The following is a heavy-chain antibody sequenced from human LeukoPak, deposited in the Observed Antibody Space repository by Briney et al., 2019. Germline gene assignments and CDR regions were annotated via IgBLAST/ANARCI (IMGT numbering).Heavy chain of an antibody. CDR3: AIYDCSNGSHEFFDY. J-gene: IGHJ4*02. CDR1: GGSISSYC. CDR2: IYNSETT. Sequence: PSETLSLTCTVSGGSISSYCWSWIRQPPGKGLERIGYIYNSETTNYNPSLKSRVTMSQDTSKNQFSLKPTSVTAADTAIYYCAIYDCSNGSHEFFDYWGQGAFVTVSS. D-gene: IGHD5-18*01. V-gene: IGHV4-59*08.